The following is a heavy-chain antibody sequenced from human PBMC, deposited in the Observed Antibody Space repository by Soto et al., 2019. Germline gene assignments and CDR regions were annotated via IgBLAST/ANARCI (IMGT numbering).Heavy chain of an antibody. CDR1: GGSISSYY. D-gene: IGHD6-13*01. Sequence: KTSETLSLTCTVSGGSISSYYWSWIRQPPGKGLEWIGYIYYSGSTNYNPSLKSRVTISVDTSKNQFSLKLSSVTAADTAVYFCARGSGYSSSWYGFDYWGQGTLVTVSS. CDR3: ARGSGYSSSWYGFDY. V-gene: IGHV4-59*01. CDR2: IYYSGST. J-gene: IGHJ4*02.